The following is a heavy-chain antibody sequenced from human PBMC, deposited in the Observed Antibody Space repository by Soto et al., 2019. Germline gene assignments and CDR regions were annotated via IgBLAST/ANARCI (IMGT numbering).Heavy chain of an antibody. Sequence: PSQTLSLTCAISGDSVSSNSAAWNWIRQSPSRSLKWLGRTYYRSKWYNDYAVSVKSRITINPDTSKNQFSLQLNSVTPEDTAVYYCARESGVRGAAAGTGGAFDIWGQGTMVTVSS. J-gene: IGHJ3*02. CDR1: GDSVSSNSAA. V-gene: IGHV6-1*01. D-gene: IGHD6-13*01. CDR2: TYYRSKWYN. CDR3: ARESGVRGAAAGTGGAFDI.